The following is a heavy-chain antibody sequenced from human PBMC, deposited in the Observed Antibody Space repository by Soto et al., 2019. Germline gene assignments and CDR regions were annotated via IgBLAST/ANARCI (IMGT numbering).Heavy chain of an antibody. D-gene: IGHD6-19*01. CDR2: IYNNGRT. Sequence: SETLSLTCTVSGGSISSSSWSWIRQPPGRGLEWIGYIYNNGRTDYNPSLKSRVTISVDTSKNHFSLKLSSVTAADTAVYYCARDPVSGTLYNWLDPWGQGTLVTVSS. V-gene: IGHV4-59*01. CDR1: GGSISSSS. CDR3: ARDPVSGTLYNWLDP. J-gene: IGHJ5*02.